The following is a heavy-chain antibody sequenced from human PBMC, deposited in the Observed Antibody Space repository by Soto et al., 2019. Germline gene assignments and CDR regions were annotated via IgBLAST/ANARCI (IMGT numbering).Heavy chain of an antibody. D-gene: IGHD6-13*01. CDR3: AGDQGVAAAGITWFDP. J-gene: IGHJ5*02. CDR2: IHSSGST. Sequence: PLETLSLTCTVSGAAMNSYHWSWIRQPAGKGLEWIGHIHSSGSTNYNPSLKSRVTMSVDTSKNQFSLRLMSLTAADTAVYYCAGDQGVAAAGITWFDPWGQGSLVTVSS. V-gene: IGHV4-4*07. CDR1: GAAMNSYH.